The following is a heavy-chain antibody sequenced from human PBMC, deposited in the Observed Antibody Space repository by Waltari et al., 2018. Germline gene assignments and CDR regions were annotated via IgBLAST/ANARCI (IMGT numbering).Heavy chain of an antibody. Sequence: EVQLVESGGGLVQPGGSLRLSCAASGFTFSSYEMNWVLQAPGKGLEWVSYISSSGSTIYYADSVKGRFTISRDNAKNSLYLQMNSLRAEDTAVYYCASRSRITMIQSAFDIWGQGTMVIVSS. D-gene: IGHD3-22*01. CDR2: ISSSGSTI. V-gene: IGHV3-48*03. J-gene: IGHJ3*02. CDR1: GFTFSSYE. CDR3: ASRSRITMIQSAFDI.